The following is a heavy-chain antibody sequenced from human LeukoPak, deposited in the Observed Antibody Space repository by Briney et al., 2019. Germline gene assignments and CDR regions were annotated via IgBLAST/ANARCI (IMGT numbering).Heavy chain of an antibody. CDR2: TFSSGATT. CDR3: IVGATYFQH. Sequence: SETLSLTCIVSGGSMSGYYWSCIRRPPGKGLEWIGHTFSSGATTYYNPSLKSRVTISVDTSKNQFSLKLSSVTAADTAVYYCIVGATYFQHWGQGTLVTVSS. D-gene: IGHD1-26*01. CDR1: GGSMSGYY. J-gene: IGHJ1*01. V-gene: IGHV4-4*09.